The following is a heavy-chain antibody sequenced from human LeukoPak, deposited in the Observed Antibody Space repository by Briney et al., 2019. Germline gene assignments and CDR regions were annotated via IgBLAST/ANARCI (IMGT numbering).Heavy chain of an antibody. CDR2: ISSSSSYI. CDR1: GFTFSSYS. D-gene: IGHD2-2*01. CDR3: ARDRAGCSRTSCYAPNDY. J-gene: IGHJ4*02. V-gene: IGHV3-21*01. Sequence: GGSLRLSCAASGFTFSSYSMNWVRQAPGKGLEWVSSISSSSSYIYYADSVKGRFTISRDNAKNSLYLQMNSLRAEDTAVYYCARDRAGCSRTSCYAPNDYWGQGTLVTVSS.